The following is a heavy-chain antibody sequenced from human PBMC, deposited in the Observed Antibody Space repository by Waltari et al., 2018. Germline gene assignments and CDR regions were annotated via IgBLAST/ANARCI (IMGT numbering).Heavy chain of an antibody. V-gene: IGHV3-48*03. D-gene: IGHD4-17*01. CDR3: ARVWGVTTSDF. CDR2: ISSSGPTI. CDR1: GVSLSDYG. Sequence: EVQLVESGGGLVPPGGSLRLSCAAPGVSLSDYGMNWVRQAPGKGLEWLSFISSSGPTIHYADSVKGRFTVSRDNTKNSLSLQMNSLRAEDTAVYYCARVWGVTTSDFWGQGTLVTVSS. J-gene: IGHJ4*02.